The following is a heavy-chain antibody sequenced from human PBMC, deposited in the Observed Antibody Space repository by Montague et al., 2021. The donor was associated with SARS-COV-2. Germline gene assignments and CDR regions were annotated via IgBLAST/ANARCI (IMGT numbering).Heavy chain of an antibody. CDR3: ARTSASSDY. CDR2: TCYRSKWYN. J-gene: IGHJ4*02. V-gene: IGHV6-1*01. D-gene: IGHD1-26*01. Sequence: CAISGDSVSGNSPAWNWVRQSPSRDLEWLVGTCYRSKWYNDYAVSVKSRITINPDTSKNQISLQLNSVTPEDTAVYYCARTSASSDYWGQGTLVTVSS. CDR1: GDSVSGNSPA.